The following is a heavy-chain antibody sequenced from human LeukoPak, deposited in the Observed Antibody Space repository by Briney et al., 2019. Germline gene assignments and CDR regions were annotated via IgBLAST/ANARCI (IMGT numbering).Heavy chain of an antibody. J-gene: IGHJ4*02. CDR3: ARDQRIRRFDC. CDR2: IYYSGNT. V-gene: IGHV4-59*01. Sequence: SETLSLTCTVSGGSISSYYWSWIRLPPGKGLEWIGYIYYSGNTNYNPSLKSRVTISVDTSKNQFSLKLSSVTSADTAVYYCARDQRIRRFDCWGQGTLVTVSS. D-gene: IGHD2-15*01. CDR1: GGSISSYY.